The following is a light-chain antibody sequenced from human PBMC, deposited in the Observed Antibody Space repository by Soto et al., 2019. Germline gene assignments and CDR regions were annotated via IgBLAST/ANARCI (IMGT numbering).Light chain of an antibody. CDR3: QQYGSSPPFE. CDR2: AAS. V-gene: IGKV1-39*01. Sequence: DIQMTQSPSSLSASVGDRVTITCRASQSISSYLNWYQQKPGKAPKLLIYAASSLQSGVPSRFSGSGSGTDFTLTISRLEPEDFAVYYCQQYGSSPPFEFGQGTKVDI. CDR1: QSISSY. J-gene: IGKJ1*01.